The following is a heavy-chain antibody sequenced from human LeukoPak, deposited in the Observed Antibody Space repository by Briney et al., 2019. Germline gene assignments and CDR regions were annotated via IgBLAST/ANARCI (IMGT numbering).Heavy chain of an antibody. CDR2: ISYDGSNK. V-gene: IGHV3-30*04. CDR1: GFTFSSYA. J-gene: IGHJ4*02. Sequence: GRSLRLSCAASGFTFSSYAMHWVRQAPGKGLEWVAVISYDGSNKYYADSVKGRFTISRDNSKNTLYLQMNSLRAEDTAVYYCAVVAATADIDYWGQGTLVTVSS. CDR3: AVVAATADIDY. D-gene: IGHD2-15*01.